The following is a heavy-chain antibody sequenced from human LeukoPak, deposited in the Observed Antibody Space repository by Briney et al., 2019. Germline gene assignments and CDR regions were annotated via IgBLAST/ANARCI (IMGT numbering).Heavy chain of an antibody. D-gene: IGHD6-13*01. CDR3: ARDQWEQLVRHYYYGMDV. Sequence: GRSLRLSCAASGFTFSSYGMHWVRQAPGKGLEWVAVIWYDGSNKYYADFVKGRFTISRDNSKNTLYLQMNSLRAEDTAVYYCARDQWEQLVRHYYYGMDVWGQGTTVTVSS. CDR1: GFTFSSYG. J-gene: IGHJ6*02. V-gene: IGHV3-33*01. CDR2: IWYDGSNK.